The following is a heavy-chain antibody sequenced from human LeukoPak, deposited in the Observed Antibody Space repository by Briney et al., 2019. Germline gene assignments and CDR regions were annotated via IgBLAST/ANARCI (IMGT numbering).Heavy chain of an antibody. CDR2: ISSSSSYT. CDR3: ARAVFDMKCSGGSCLYFDY. CDR1: GFTFSSYE. Sequence: GGSLRLSCAASGFTFSSYEMNWVRQAPGKGLEWVSYISSSSSYTNYADSVKGRFTISRDNAKISLYLQMNSLRAEDTAVYYCARAVFDMKCSGGSCLYFDYWGQGTLVTVSS. J-gene: IGHJ4*02. V-gene: IGHV3-48*03. D-gene: IGHD2-15*01.